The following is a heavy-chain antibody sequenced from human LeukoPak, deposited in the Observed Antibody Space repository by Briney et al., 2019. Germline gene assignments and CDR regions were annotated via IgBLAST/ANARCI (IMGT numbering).Heavy chain of an antibody. Sequence: PGGSLRLSCAASGFTFGRFAMSWVRQAPGKGLEWVSAISGSGSITFYADSVKGRFTISRDNSRNTVFLELNSLRVEDTAKHYCAKAPLGSSGYYSPGVDYWGQGTLVTVSS. D-gene: IGHD3-22*01. CDR2: ISGSGSIT. V-gene: IGHV3-23*01. CDR1: GFTFGRFA. CDR3: AKAPLGSSGYYSPGVDY. J-gene: IGHJ4*02.